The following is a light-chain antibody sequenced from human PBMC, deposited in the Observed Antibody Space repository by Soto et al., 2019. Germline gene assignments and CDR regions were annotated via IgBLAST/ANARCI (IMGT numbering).Light chain of an antibody. CDR1: SGHSTYI. CDR3: ETWDSDTHTV. V-gene: IGLV4-60*02. Sequence: QPVLTQSSSASASLGSSVKLTCTLSSGHSTYIIAWHRQQPGTAPHYLMKLEGSGTYNKGSGVPDRFSGSSSGADRYLTISHLQFEDEADYYCETWDSDTHTVFGGGTQLTVL. J-gene: IGLJ3*02. CDR2: LEGSGTY.